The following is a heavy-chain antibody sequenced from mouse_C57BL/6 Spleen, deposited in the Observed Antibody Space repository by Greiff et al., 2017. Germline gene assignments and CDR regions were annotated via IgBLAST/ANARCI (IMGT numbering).Heavy chain of an antibody. J-gene: IGHJ2*01. V-gene: IGHV5-17*01. CDR2: ISSGSSTI. CDR1: GFTFSDYG. CDR3: ARSTVVTEDYFDY. D-gene: IGHD2-2*01. Sequence: DVQLVESGGGLVKPGGSLKLSCAASGFTFSDYGMHWVRQAPEKGLEWVAYISSGSSTIYYADTVKGRFTISRDNAKNTLFLQMTSLRSEDTAMYCGARSTVVTEDYFDYWGQGTTLTVSS.